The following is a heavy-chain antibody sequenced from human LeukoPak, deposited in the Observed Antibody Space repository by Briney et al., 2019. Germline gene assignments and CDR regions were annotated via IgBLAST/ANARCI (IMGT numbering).Heavy chain of an antibody. V-gene: IGHV3-11*04. CDR2: ISSSGSTI. CDR1: GFTFSDYY. J-gene: IGHJ4*02. CDR3: ARTIFGWYYFDY. D-gene: IGHD6-19*01. Sequence: GGSLRPSCAASGFTFSDYYMSWIRQAPGKGLELLSYISSSGSTIYYADSVKGRFTISRDNAKNSLYLQMNSLRAEDTAVYYCARTIFGWYYFDYWGQGTLVTVSS.